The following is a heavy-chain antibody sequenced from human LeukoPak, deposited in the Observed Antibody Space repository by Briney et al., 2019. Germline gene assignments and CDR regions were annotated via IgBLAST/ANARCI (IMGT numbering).Heavy chain of an antibody. D-gene: IGHD2-15*01. CDR1: GGTFSSYA. J-gene: IGHJ4*02. V-gene: IGHV1-69*06. CDR2: IIPIFGTA. Sequence: SVKVSCKASGGTFSSYAISWVRQAPGQGLEWMGGIIPIFGTANYAQKFQGRVTITADKSTSTAYMELSSLRSEDTAVYYCASQGYRSGGSCASNYFDYWGQGTLVTVSS. CDR3: ASQGYRSGGSCASNYFDY.